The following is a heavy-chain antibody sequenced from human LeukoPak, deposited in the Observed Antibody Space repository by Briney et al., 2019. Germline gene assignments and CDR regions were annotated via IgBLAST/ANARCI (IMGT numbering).Heavy chain of an antibody. CDR1: GYTFTSYG. D-gene: IGHD2-2*01. CDR2: INPNSGGT. CDR3: ARGVPAAIYYYYYYMDV. V-gene: IGHV1-2*02. J-gene: IGHJ6*03. Sequence: ASVKVSCKASGYTFTSYGISWVRQAPGQELEWMGWINPNSGGTNYAQKFQGRVTMTRDTSISTAYMELSRLRSDDTAVYYCARGVPAAIYYYYYYMDVWGKGTTVTISS.